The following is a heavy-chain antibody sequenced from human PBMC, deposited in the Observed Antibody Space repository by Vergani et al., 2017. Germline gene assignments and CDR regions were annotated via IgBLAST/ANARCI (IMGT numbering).Heavy chain of an antibody. CDR2: INHSGST. CDR3: ARGLAGSSWTRYYYYDMDV. V-gene: IGHV4-34*01. Sequence: QVQLQQWGAGLLKPSETLSLTCAVYGGSFSGYYWSWIRQPPGKGLEWIGEINHSGSTNYNPSLKSRVTISVDTSKNQFSLKLSSVTAADTAVYYFARGLAGSSWTRYYYYDMDVWGKGTTVTVSS. J-gene: IGHJ6*03. D-gene: IGHD6-6*01. CDR1: GGSFSGYY.